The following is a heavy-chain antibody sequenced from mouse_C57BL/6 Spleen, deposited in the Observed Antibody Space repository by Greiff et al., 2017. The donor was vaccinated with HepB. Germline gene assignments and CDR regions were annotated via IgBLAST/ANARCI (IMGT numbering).Heavy chain of an antibody. J-gene: IGHJ1*03. D-gene: IGHD1-1*01. Sequence: EVMLVESGGGLVQPGGSLSLSCAASGFTFTDYYMSWVRQPPGKALEWLGFIRNKANGYTTEYSASVKGRFTISRDNSQRILYLQMNALRAEDSATYYCARNYYGSSYVGYFDVWGTGTTVTVSS. CDR3: ARNYYGSSYVGYFDV. CDR1: GFTFTDYY. CDR2: IRNKANGYTT. V-gene: IGHV7-3*01.